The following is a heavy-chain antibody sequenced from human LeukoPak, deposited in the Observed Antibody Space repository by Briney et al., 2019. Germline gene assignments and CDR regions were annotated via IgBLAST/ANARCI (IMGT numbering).Heavy chain of an antibody. Sequence: ASVKVSCKASGYTFTGYYMHWVRQAPGQGLEWMGRINPNSGDTNFAQKFQGRVTMTRDTSISTAYMELSWLRSEDTAVYYCARDSRPSYDSSGYYYPGDYWGQGTLVTVSS. CDR2: INPNSGDT. CDR3: ARDSRPSYDSSGYYYPGDY. J-gene: IGHJ4*02. D-gene: IGHD3-22*01. CDR1: GYTFTGYY. V-gene: IGHV1-2*06.